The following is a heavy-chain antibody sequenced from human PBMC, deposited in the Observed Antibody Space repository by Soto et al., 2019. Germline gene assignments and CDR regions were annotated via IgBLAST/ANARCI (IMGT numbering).Heavy chain of an antibody. Sequence: QVQLQESGPGLVKPSETLSLTCTVSGGSISSYYWSWIRQPPGKGLEWIGYIYYSGSTNYNPSLKSRVTISVDTSENQFSLKRSSVTAADTAVYYCARSYRRYCSGGSCYSYYYYYMDVWGKGTTVTVSS. V-gene: IGHV4-59*01. J-gene: IGHJ6*03. CDR1: GGSISSYY. CDR3: ARSYRRYCSGGSCYSYYYYYMDV. D-gene: IGHD2-15*01. CDR2: IYYSGST.